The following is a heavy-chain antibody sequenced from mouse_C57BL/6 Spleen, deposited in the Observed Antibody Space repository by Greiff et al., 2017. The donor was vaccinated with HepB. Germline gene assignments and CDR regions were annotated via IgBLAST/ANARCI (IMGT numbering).Heavy chain of an antibody. V-gene: IGHV5-6*02. D-gene: IGHD6-1*01. CDR3: ASPASHFDY. CDR1: GFTFSSYG. CDR2: ISSGGSYT. Sequence: DVMLVESGGDLVKPGGSLKLSCAASGFTFSSYGMSWVRQTPDKRLEWVATISSGGSYTYYPDSVKGRFTISRDNAKNTLYLQMSSLKSEDTAMYYCASPASHFDYWGQGTTLTVSS. J-gene: IGHJ2*01.